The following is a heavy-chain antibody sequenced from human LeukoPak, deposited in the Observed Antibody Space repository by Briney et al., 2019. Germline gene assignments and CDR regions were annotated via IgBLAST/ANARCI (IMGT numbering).Heavy chain of an antibody. D-gene: IGHD5-18*01. Sequence: GGSLRLSCAASGFTFSSYAMSWVRQAPGKGLEWVSAITGSGGSTYYADSVKGRFTISRDNAKNSLYLQMNSLRAEDTSVYYCARDTGYTYGYGLDWFDPWGQGTLVTVSS. CDR3: ARDTGYTYGYGLDWFDP. J-gene: IGHJ5*02. CDR2: ITGSGGST. V-gene: IGHV3-23*01. CDR1: GFTFSSYA.